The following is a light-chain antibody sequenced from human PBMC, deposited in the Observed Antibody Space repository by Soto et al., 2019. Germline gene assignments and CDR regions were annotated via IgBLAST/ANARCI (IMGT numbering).Light chain of an antibody. J-gene: IGKJ1*01. CDR1: QGVRSSY. CDR3: QQYCTSPWT. CDR2: GAS. V-gene: IGKV3-20*01. Sequence: EIVLTQSPGTLSLSPGERATLSFRASQGVRSSYLAWYQQKPGQAPRLLIYGASSRATGIPDRVSGSGSVTDFTLTISRLEPEAVAVYYCQQYCTSPWTFGQGTKVEIK.